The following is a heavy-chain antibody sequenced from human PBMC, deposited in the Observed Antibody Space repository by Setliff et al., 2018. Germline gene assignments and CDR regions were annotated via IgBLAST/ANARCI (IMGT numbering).Heavy chain of an antibody. J-gene: IGHJ4*02. CDR1: GASVSSNDYF. D-gene: IGHD1-1*01. CDR3: ARLKVGNNWPDY. V-gene: IGHV4-39*01. Sequence: PSETLSLTCSVSGASVSSNDYFWAWIRQPPRERLHWIGTLYPSGFTYYNPSLRDRVTISADSSKDELSLSLQSVTAADSAVYYCARLKVGNNWPDYWGQGTLVTV. CDR2: LYPSGFT.